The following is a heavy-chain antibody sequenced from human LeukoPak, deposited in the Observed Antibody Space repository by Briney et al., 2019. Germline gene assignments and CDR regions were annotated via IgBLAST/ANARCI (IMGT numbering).Heavy chain of an antibody. CDR1: GYSFTSYW. D-gene: IGHD6-6*01. J-gene: IGHJ6*03. V-gene: IGHV5-51*01. CDR3: ARHEDKIGLGAPSIAARPPYYYYMDV. Sequence: GESLKISCKGSGYSFTSYWIGWVRQMPGKGLEWMGIIYPGDSDTRYSPSFQGQVTISADKTISTAYLQWSSLKASDTAMYYCARHEDKIGLGAPSIAARPPYYYYMDVWGKGTTVTVSS. CDR2: IYPGDSDT.